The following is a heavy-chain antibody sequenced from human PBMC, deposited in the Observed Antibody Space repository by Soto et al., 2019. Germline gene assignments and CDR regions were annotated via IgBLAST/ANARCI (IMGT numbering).Heavy chain of an antibody. J-gene: IGHJ4*02. V-gene: IGHV4-31*03. CDR3: AKGAYNAYRGYDY. D-gene: IGHD1-1*01. CDR2: IHYSGDS. Sequence: QVQLQESGPGLVKPSQTLSLTCTVSGGSLSSGDYYWSWIRQHPGKGLEWIGYIHYSGDSYYNPSLTSRVTLSIDTSNNQFSLKLSSVTAADTAVYYCAKGAYNAYRGYDYWGQGTLVTVSS. CDR1: GGSLSSGDYY.